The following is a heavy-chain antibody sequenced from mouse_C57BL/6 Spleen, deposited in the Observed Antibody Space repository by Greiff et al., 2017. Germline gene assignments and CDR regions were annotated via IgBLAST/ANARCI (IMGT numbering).Heavy chain of an antibody. CDR2: IDPETGGT. Sequence: QVQLQQSGAELVRPGASVTLSCKASGYTFTDYEMHWVKQTPVHGLEWIGAIDPETGGTAYNQKFKGKAILTADKSSSTAYMELRSLTSEDSAVXYCTRKRAYYSNYENYAIDYWGQGTSVTVSS. D-gene: IGHD2-5*01. CDR3: TRKRAYYSNYENYAIDY. V-gene: IGHV1-15*01. J-gene: IGHJ4*01. CDR1: GYTFTDYE.